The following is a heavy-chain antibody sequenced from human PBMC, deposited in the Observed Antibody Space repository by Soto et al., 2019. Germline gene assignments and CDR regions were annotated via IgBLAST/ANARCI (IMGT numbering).Heavy chain of an antibody. J-gene: IGHJ5*02. CDR1: GGSISRYR. CDR2: IVYNGTT. Sequence: QVQLQESGPGLVKPSETLSLTCVVSGGSISRYRWSWIRQPPGKGLEWIGYIVYNGTTSYNSSLKSRVTISVDLSKNHLSLTLASVTAADTAVYYCARSFFPWGQGTLVVVSS. V-gene: IGHV4-59*01. CDR3: ARSFFP.